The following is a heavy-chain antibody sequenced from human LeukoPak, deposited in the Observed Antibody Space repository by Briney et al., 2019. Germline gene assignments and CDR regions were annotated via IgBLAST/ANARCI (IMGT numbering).Heavy chain of an antibody. CDR3: AKDRTSYYYDSSGFGY. CDR2: ISGSGGST. CDR1: GFTFSSYA. V-gene: IGHV3-23*01. D-gene: IGHD3-22*01. Sequence: GSLRLSCAASGFTFSSYAMSWVRQAPGKGLEWVSAISGSGGSTYYADSVKGRFTISRDNSKNTLHLQMNSLRAEDTAVYYCAKDRTSYYYDSSGFGYWGQGTLVTVSS. J-gene: IGHJ4*02.